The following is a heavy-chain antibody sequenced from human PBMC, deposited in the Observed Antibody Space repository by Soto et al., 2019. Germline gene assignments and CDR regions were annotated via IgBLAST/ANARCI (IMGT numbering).Heavy chain of an antibody. Sequence: ASVKVSCKASGYTFTSYGISWVRQAPGQGLEWMGWISAYNGNTNYAQKLQGRVTMTTDTSTSTAYMELRSLRSDDTAVYYCARDTYYGFWSGYYSYYGMDVWGQGTTVTVSS. CDR3: ARDTYYGFWSGYYSYYGMDV. D-gene: IGHD3-3*01. CDR2: ISAYNGNT. CDR1: GYTFTSYG. V-gene: IGHV1-18*01. J-gene: IGHJ6*02.